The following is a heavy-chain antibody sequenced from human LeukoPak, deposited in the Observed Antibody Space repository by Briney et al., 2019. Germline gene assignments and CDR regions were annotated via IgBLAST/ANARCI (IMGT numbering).Heavy chain of an antibody. CDR1: GYTFTSYG. V-gene: IGHV1-18*01. Sequence: ASVKVSCKASGYTFTSYGISWVRQAPGQGLEWMGWVSAYNGNTNYAQKLQGRVTMTTDTSTSTAYMELRSLRSDDTAVYYCARVPWNYDFWSGYIYYMDVWGKGTTVTVSS. D-gene: IGHD3-3*01. CDR3: ARVPWNYDFWSGYIYYMDV. J-gene: IGHJ6*03. CDR2: VSAYNGNT.